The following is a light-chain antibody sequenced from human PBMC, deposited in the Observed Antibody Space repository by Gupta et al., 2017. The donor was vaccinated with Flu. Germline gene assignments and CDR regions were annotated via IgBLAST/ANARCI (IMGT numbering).Light chain of an antibody. CDR1: DLGTKS. CDR3: QGWDENSDHSV. Sequence: GETGTNTGVGKDLGTKSVPWYQQKPVQAPVLVVYDDSDRPSGLPERFSGSNSGDTATLTTTSVEAGDEADYSCQGWDENSDHSVFGSGTRVTVL. V-gene: IGLV3-21*02. CDR2: DDS. J-gene: IGLJ1*01.